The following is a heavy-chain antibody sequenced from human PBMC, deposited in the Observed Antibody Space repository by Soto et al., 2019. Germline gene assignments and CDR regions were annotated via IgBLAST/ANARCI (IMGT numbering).Heavy chain of an antibody. CDR1: GGSIISYY. CDR3: ARLYSGYDFGDYKYYGMDV. J-gene: IGHJ6*02. V-gene: IGHV4-59*01. CDR2: VYYSGST. D-gene: IGHD5-12*01. Sequence: PSETLSLTCTVSGGSIISYYWTWIRQPPGKGLEWIGFVYYSGSTNYNPSLKSRVTISVDTSKNQFSLKVSSVTAADTALYYCARLYSGYDFGDYKYYGMDVWGQGTTVTVSS.